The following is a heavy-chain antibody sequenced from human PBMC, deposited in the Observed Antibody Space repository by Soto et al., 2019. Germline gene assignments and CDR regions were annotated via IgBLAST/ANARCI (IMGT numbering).Heavy chain of an antibody. J-gene: IGHJ4*02. Sequence: GGSLRLSCAASGFTSGYAMHWVRQAPGKGLEWVAGTYDGSNKYYSDSVKGRFSISRDNSKNTLYLQMNSLRTEDTAVYYCAKDQAAAGNYYFDFWGQGTLVTVSS. CDR2: TYDGSNK. D-gene: IGHD6-13*01. V-gene: IGHV3-30*18. CDR3: AKDQAAAGNYYFDF. CDR1: GFTSGYA.